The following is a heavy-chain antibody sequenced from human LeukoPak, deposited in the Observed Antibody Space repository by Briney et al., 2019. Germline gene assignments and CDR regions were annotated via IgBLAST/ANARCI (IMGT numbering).Heavy chain of an antibody. J-gene: IGHJ4*02. Sequence: SETLSLTCIVSGGSISSNNYYWGWIRQPPGKGLEWIGNIYYSGSTYYNPSLKSRVTISVDTSKNQFSLKLSSVTAADTAVFYCARRQWLVSDFDYWGQGTLVTVSS. D-gene: IGHD6-19*01. CDR1: GGSISSNNYY. CDR2: IYYSGST. CDR3: ARRQWLVSDFDY. V-gene: IGHV4-39*07.